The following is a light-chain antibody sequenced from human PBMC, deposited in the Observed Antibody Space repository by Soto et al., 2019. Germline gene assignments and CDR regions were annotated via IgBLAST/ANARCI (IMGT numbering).Light chain of an antibody. CDR3: LHHNSFHLA. CDR1: QDIRND. V-gene: IGKV1-17*01. J-gene: IGKJ4*01. CDR2: AAS. Sequence: DIQMTQSPSSLSASVGDGVTITCRASQDIRNDLGWYQQKPGKAPKRLFYAASNLQSGVSSRFSGSGSGSEFTLTITSLQPDDFATYYCLHHNSFHLAFGGGTKVEIK.